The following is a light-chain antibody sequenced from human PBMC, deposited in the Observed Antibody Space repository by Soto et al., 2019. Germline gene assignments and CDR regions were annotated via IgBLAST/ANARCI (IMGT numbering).Light chain of an antibody. CDR3: SSYTTTDTLI. CDR1: SSDIGRYNH. Sequence: QSALTQPASVSGSPGQSITISCTGTSSDIGRYNHVSWYQQYPGKAPKLMIYEVNNRPSGVSDRFSGSKSGNTASLTLSGLQTEDVANYYCSSYTTTDTLIFGGGTKLTVL. CDR2: EVN. J-gene: IGLJ2*01. V-gene: IGLV2-14*01.